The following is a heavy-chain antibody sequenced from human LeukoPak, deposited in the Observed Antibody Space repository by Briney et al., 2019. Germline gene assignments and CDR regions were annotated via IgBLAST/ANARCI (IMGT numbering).Heavy chain of an antibody. D-gene: IGHD2-15*01. J-gene: IGHJ1*01. CDR3: AKGGGSSPDQHEYFQH. Sequence: PEGSLRLSCAPSGFTFDDYAMHWVRQAPGKGLEWVSGISWNSGSIGYADSVKGRFTISRDNAKNSLYLQMNSLRAEDMALYYCAKGGGSSPDQHEYFQHWGQGTLVTVSS. CDR2: ISWNSGSI. V-gene: IGHV3-9*03. CDR1: GFTFDDYA.